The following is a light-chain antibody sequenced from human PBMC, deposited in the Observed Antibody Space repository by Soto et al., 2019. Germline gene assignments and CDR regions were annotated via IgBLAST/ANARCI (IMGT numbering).Light chain of an antibody. CDR2: DVS. Sequence: EIVMTQSPATLAVSPGERATLSCRASQGVSSNLAWYQQKPGQAPRLLIYDVSTRASDIPARFSGSGSGTEFTLTISSRQSEDFAVYYCQQYTNWPPWTFGQGTKVEIK. CDR1: QGVSSN. J-gene: IGKJ1*01. V-gene: IGKV3-15*01. CDR3: QQYTNWPPWT.